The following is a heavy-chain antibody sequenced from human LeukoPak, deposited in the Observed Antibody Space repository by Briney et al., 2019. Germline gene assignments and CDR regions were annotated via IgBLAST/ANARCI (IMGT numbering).Heavy chain of an antibody. CDR3: ARVSAAYYDILTGYPDDAFDI. D-gene: IGHD3-9*01. V-gene: IGHV1-46*01. CDR1: GYTFTSYY. Sequence: ASVKVSCKASGYTFTSYYMHWVRQAPGQGLERMGIINPSGGSTSYAQKFQGRVTMTRDMSTSTVYMELSSLRSEATAVYYCARVSAAYYDILTGYPDDAFDIWGQGTMVTVSS. CDR2: INPSGGST. J-gene: IGHJ3*02.